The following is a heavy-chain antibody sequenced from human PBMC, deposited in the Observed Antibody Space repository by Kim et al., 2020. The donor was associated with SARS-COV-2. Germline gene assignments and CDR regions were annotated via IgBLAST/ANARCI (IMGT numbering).Heavy chain of an antibody. V-gene: IGHV3-53*01. Sequence: GGSLRLSCAASGFTVSSNYMSWVRQAPGKGLEWVSVIYSGGSTYYADSVKGRFTISRDNSKNTLYLQMNSLRAEDTAVYYCARVLTGYSSGWYYFDYWGQGTLVTVSS. CDR2: IYSGGST. D-gene: IGHD6-19*01. J-gene: IGHJ4*02. CDR1: GFTVSSNY. CDR3: ARVLTGYSSGWYYFDY.